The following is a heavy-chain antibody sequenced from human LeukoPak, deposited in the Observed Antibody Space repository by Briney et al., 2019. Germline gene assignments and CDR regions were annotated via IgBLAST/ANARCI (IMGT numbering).Heavy chain of an antibody. CDR1: GYTFTSYG. V-gene: IGHV1-8*02. Sequence: ASVKVSCKASGYTFTSYGISWVRQAPGQGLEWMGWMNPNSGNTGYAQKFQGRVTMTRNTSISTAYMELSSLRSEDTAVYYCARVETGRIAAAGEGYWGQGTLVTVSS. CDR3: ARVETGRIAAAGEGY. CDR2: MNPNSGNT. D-gene: IGHD6-13*01. J-gene: IGHJ4*02.